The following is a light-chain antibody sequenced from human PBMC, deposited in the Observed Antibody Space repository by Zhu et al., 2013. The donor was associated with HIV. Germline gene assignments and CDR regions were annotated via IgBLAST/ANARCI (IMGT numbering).Light chain of an antibody. CDR1: QSVLYSSNNQNY. V-gene: IGKV4-1*01. Sequence: DIVMTQSPDSLAVSLGERATFNCKSSQSVLYSSNNQNYLAWYQHKPGQPPKLLIYWASTRESGVPDRFSGSGSGTDFTLTISSLQAEDVAVYYCQQHYVNIVTFGGGTKVEI. CDR2: WAS. CDR3: QQHYVNIVT. J-gene: IGKJ4*01.